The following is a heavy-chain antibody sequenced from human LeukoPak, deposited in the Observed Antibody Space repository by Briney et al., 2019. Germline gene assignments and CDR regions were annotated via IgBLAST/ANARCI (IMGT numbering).Heavy chain of an antibody. D-gene: IGHD3-16*01. CDR2: IGIAGDT. V-gene: IGHV3-13*01. CDR1: GFTFSSYD. J-gene: IGHJ5*01. CDR3: ARAQPPYHGRLDS. Sequence: GGSLRLSCAASGFTFSSYDMHWVRQATGKGLEWVSGIGIAGDTHYPDSVRGRFTIFRENAKNSLYLQMNSLRAEDTAVYYCARAQPPYHGRLDSWGQGILVAVSS.